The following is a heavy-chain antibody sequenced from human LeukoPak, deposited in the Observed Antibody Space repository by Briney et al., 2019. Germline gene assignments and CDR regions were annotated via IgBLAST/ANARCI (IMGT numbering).Heavy chain of an antibody. CDR2: INHSGST. V-gene: IGHV4-39*07. CDR3: ARGRGPGDV. Sequence: PSETLSLTCTVSGGSISSGDYYWSWIRQPPGKGLEWIGEINHSGSTNYNPSLKSRVTISVDTSKNQFSLKLSSVTAADTAVYYCARGRGPGDVWGQGTTVTVSS. D-gene: IGHD3-10*01. CDR1: GGSISSGDYY. J-gene: IGHJ6*02.